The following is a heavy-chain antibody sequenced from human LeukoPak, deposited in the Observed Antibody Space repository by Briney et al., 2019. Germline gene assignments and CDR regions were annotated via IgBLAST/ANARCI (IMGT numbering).Heavy chain of an antibody. D-gene: IGHD6-13*01. V-gene: IGHV3-21*01. CDR1: GFTFSSYS. CDR2: ISSSSSYI. CDR3: ARVVAAAGLGRYFDL. J-gene: IGHJ2*01. Sequence: GGSLRLSCVASGFTFSSYSFNWVRQAPGKGLEWVSSISSSSSYIYYADSVKGRFTISRDNAKNSLYLQMNSLRAEDTAVYHCARVVAAAGLGRYFDLWGRGTLVTVSS.